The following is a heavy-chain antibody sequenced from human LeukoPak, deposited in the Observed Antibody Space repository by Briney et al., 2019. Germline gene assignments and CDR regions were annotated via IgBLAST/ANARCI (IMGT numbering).Heavy chain of an antibody. CDR2: IFPGDSDT. CDR1: GYSFATYW. J-gene: IGHJ4*02. V-gene: IGHV5-51*01. Sequence: GESLKISCQVSGYSFATYWIGWVRQMSGKGLEWMGIIFPGDSDTRYNPSFQGQVTMSADKSIATAYLQWSSLKVSDTAMYYCARPNSSGWTDFDYWGQGTLVTVSS. D-gene: IGHD6-19*01. CDR3: ARPNSSGWTDFDY.